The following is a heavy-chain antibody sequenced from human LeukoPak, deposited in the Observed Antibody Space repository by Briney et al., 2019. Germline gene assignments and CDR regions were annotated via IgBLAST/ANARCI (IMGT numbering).Heavy chain of an antibody. D-gene: IGHD3-10*01. CDR3: ATATLINYYGSGSYSY. V-gene: IGHV1-24*01. Sequence: ASVKVSCKVSGYTLTELSMHWVRQPPGRGLEWMGGFDPEDGETIYAQKFQGRVTMTEDTSTDTAYMELSSLRSEDTAVYYCATATLINYYGSGSYSYWGQGTLVTVSS. CDR2: FDPEDGET. CDR1: GYTLTELS. J-gene: IGHJ4*02.